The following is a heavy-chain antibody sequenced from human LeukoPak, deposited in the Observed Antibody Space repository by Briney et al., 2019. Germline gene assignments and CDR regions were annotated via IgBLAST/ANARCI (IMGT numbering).Heavy chain of an antibody. CDR3: ARGWQQGPRYSDL. J-gene: IGHJ2*01. Sequence: PSEALSLTCAVYGGSFSGYYWSWIRQPPGKGLEWIGEINHSGSTNYNPSLKSRVTISVDTSKNQFSLKLSSVTAADTAVYYCARGWQQGPRYSDLWGRGTLVTVSS. CDR2: INHSGST. D-gene: IGHD1/OR15-1a*01. CDR1: GGSFSGYY. V-gene: IGHV4-34*01.